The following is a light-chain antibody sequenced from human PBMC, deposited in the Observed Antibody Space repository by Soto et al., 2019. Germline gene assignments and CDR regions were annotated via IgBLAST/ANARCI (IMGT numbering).Light chain of an antibody. CDR1: SSDVGSYNL. CDR3: CSYAGSSNPTV. V-gene: IGLV2-23*02. Sequence: QSALTQPASVSGSPGQSITISCTGTSSDVGSYNLVSWYQQHPGKTPKLMIYEVSKRPSGVSNRFSGSKSGNTASLTISGLQAEDEADYYCCSYAGSSNPTVFGTGTKVTV. CDR2: EVS. J-gene: IGLJ1*01.